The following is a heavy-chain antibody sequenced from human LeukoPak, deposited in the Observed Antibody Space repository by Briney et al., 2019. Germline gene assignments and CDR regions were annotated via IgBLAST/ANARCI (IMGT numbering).Heavy chain of an antibody. CDR3: TTDLRWELNFQH. J-gene: IGHJ1*01. CDR2: IRSKTNGETT. Sequence: GGSLRLSCAVSGFTFSNAWMSWVRQAPGKGLEWIGRIRSKTNGETTEYAAPVKGRFTILRDDSQNTLYLQMNSLNTEDTAVHYCTTDLRWELNFQHWGQGTLVTVSS. CDR1: GFTFSNAW. V-gene: IGHV3-15*01. D-gene: IGHD1-26*01.